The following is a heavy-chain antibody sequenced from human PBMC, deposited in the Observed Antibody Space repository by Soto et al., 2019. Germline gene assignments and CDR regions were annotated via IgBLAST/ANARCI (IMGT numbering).Heavy chain of an antibody. V-gene: IGHV5-51*01. D-gene: IGHD3-22*01. J-gene: IGHJ4*02. CDR3: ARLGYYDSSGHDY. Sequence: PGESLKISCHGSGYSFTSYWIGWVRQMPGKGLEWMWIIYPGDSDTRYSPSLQGQVTISADKSISTAYLQWSSLKASDTAMYYCARLGYYDSSGHDYWGQGTLVTVSS. CDR2: IYPGDSDT. CDR1: GYSFTSYW.